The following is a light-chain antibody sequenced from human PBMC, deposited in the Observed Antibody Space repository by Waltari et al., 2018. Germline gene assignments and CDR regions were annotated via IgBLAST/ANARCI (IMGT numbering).Light chain of an antibody. J-gene: IGKJ1*01. CDR1: QAISTY. CDR3: QQHYTTPWT. V-gene: IGKV1-39*01. CDR2: SSS. Sequence: DTLMTQSPSSLSASVGDRVTITCRASQAISTYVNWYQQTPGMAPKLLIFSSSTLHRGVSSRFSGSGSGTEFTLTISNLQAEDVAVYYCQQHYTTPWTFGQGTKVEIK.